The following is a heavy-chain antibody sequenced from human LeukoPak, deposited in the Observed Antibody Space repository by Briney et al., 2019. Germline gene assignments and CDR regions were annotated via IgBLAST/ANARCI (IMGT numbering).Heavy chain of an antibody. Sequence: GGTLRLSCAASGFTFSDYYMSWIRQAPGKGLEWVSYISSSGNTTYHADSVKGRFTISRDNAKNSLYLQMSSLRAEDTAVYYCARDGGSSWYFDYWGQGTLVTVSS. V-gene: IGHV3-11*04. CDR2: ISSSGNTT. J-gene: IGHJ4*02. CDR3: ARDGGSSWYFDY. D-gene: IGHD6-13*01. CDR1: GFTFSDYY.